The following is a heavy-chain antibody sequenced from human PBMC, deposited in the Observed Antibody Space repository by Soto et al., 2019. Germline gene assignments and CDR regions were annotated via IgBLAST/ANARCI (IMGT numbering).Heavy chain of an antibody. V-gene: IGHV1-46*03. Sequence: QRLEWMGLINPSGGSTSYAQKFQGRVTMTRDTSTSTVYMELSSLRSEDTAVYYCAREGGYSYGSYFDYWGQGTLVTVS. CDR3: AREGGYSYGSYFDY. CDR2: INPSGGST. J-gene: IGHJ4*02. D-gene: IGHD5-18*01.